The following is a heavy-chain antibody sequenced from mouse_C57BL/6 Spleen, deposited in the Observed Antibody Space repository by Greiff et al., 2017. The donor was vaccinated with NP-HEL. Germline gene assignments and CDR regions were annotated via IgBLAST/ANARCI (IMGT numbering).Heavy chain of an antibody. CDR1: GYAFSSSW. CDR3: ARSGGSSYDWYFDV. CDR2: IYPGDGDT. V-gene: IGHV1-82*01. Sequence: VKLQESGPELVKPGASVKISCKASGYAFSSSWMNWVKQRPGKGLEWIGRIYPGDGDTNYNGKFKGKATLTADKSSSTAYMQLSSLTSEDSAVYFCARSGGSSYDWYFDVWGTGTTVTVSS. J-gene: IGHJ1*03. D-gene: IGHD1-1*01.